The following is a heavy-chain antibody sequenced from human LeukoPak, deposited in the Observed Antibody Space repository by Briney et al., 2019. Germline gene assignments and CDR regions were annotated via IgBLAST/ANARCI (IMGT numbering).Heavy chain of an antibody. D-gene: IGHD3-22*01. CDR1: GGSISSSSYY. J-gene: IGHJ3*02. Sequence: KSSETLSLTCTVSGGSISSSSYYWGWIRQPPGKGLEWIGRIYTSGSTNYNPSLKSRVTISVDTSKNQFSLKLSSVTAADTAVYYCATGNYYDSSGYHEADAFDIWGQGTMVTVSS. V-gene: IGHV4-39*07. CDR2: IYTSGST. CDR3: ATGNYYDSSGYHEADAFDI.